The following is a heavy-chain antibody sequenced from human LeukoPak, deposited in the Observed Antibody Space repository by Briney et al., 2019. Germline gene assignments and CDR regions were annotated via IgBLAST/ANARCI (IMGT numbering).Heavy chain of an antibody. CDR1: GVSISTYY. V-gene: IGHV4-38-2*02. CDR2: IYHSGST. J-gene: IGHJ6*03. D-gene: IGHD3-22*01. Sequence: SETLSLTCTVSGVSISTYYWSWIRQPPGKGLEWIGSIYHSGSTYYNPSLKSRVTISVDTSKNQFSLKLSSVTAADTAVYYCARDWTDYYDSSGYSRGYYMDVWGKGTTVTVSS. CDR3: ARDWTDYYDSSGYSRGYYMDV.